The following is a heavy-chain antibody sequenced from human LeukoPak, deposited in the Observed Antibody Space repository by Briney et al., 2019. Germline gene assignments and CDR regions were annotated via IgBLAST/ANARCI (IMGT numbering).Heavy chain of an antibody. D-gene: IGHD2-15*01. CDR3: AKDQGSLPTLNWLDP. Sequence: GGSLRLSCAASGFIFSSYAMNWVRQAPGKGLEWVSSISGSGDSTYSADSVKGRFTISRDNSKNTLYLQMNSLRAEDTAVYYCAKDQGSLPTLNWLDPWGQGTLVTVSS. V-gene: IGHV3-23*01. J-gene: IGHJ5*02. CDR1: GFIFSSYA. CDR2: ISGSGDST.